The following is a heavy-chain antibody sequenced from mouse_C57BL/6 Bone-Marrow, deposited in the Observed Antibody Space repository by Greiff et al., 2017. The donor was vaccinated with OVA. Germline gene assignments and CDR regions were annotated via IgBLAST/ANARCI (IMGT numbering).Heavy chain of an antibody. CDR3: SSYVLYAMDY. D-gene: IGHD1-1*01. V-gene: IGHV6-3*01. CDR2: IRLKSDNYAT. Sequence: EVMLVESGGGLVQPGGSMKLSCVASGFTFSNYWMNWVRQSPEQGLEWVAQIRLKSDNYATHYAESVKGRFTISRDDSKSSVYLQMNNLRAEDTGIYYGSSYVLYAMDYWGQGTSVTVSS. CDR1: GFTFSNYW. J-gene: IGHJ4*01.